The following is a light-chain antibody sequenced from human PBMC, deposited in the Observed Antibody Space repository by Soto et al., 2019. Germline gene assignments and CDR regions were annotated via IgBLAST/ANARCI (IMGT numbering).Light chain of an antibody. V-gene: IGKV1-6*01. CDR3: QQYGGSPRT. CDR1: QGIRND. Sequence: AIHITQSPSSLSASEGYRVTITCRASQGIRNDLGWYQQKPGKAPKLLIYAASSLQSGVPSRFSGSGSGTDFTLTISRLEPEDFAVYYCQQYGGSPRTFGQGTKVDIK. J-gene: IGKJ1*01. CDR2: AAS.